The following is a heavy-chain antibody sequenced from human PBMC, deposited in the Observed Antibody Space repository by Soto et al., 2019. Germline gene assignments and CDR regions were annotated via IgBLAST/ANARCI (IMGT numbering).Heavy chain of an antibody. CDR1: GFTFSSYG. CDR2: ISYDGSNK. V-gene: IGHV3-30*18. D-gene: IGHD3-9*01. CDR3: AKDGITTIYLGFYYYMDV. Sequence: QVQLVESGGGVVQPGRSLRLSCAASGFTFSSYGMHWVRQAPGKGLEWVAVISYDGSNKYYADSVKGRFTISRDNSKNTLYLQMNSLRAEDTAVYHCAKDGITTIYLGFYYYMDVWGKGTTVTVSS. J-gene: IGHJ6*03.